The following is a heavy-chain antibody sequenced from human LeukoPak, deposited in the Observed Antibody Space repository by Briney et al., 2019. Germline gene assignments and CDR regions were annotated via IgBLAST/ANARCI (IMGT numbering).Heavy chain of an antibody. Sequence: ASVKVSCKASGGTFSSYAISWVRQAPGQGLEWMGGIIPIFGTANYAQKFQGRVTITADESTSTAYMELSSLRSEDTAVYYCARDSGYSYGHWWFDPWGQGTLVTVSS. V-gene: IGHV1-69*13. CDR2: IIPIFGTA. D-gene: IGHD5-18*01. CDR1: GGTFSSYA. J-gene: IGHJ5*02. CDR3: ARDSGYSYGHWWFDP.